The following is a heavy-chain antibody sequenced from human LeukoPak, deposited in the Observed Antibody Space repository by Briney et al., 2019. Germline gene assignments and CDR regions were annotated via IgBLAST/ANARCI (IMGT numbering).Heavy chain of an antibody. CDR3: ARDRRYSYGPSGMDV. V-gene: IGHV1-2*02. CDR1: GYTFTGYY. J-gene: IGHJ6*02. CDR2: INPNSGGT. D-gene: IGHD5-18*01. Sequence: ASVKVSCKASGYTFTGYYMHWVRQVPGQGLEWMGWINPNSGGTNYAQKFQGRVTMTRDTSISTAYMELSRLRSDDTAVYYCARDRRYSYGPSGMDVWGQGTTVTVSS.